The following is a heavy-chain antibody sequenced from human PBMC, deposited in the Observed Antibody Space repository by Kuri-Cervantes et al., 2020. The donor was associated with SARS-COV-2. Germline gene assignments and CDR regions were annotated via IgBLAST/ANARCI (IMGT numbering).Heavy chain of an antibody. V-gene: IGHV3-23*01. D-gene: IGHD5-18*01. CDR1: GFMFNDHA. CDR3: AKERGYGNEYVDY. CDR2: ISGSGIST. Sequence: GESLKISCAASGFMFNDHAMSWVRQAPGKGLEWVSSISGSGISTDYADSVKGRFTISRDNSKNTLYLQMNSLRADETAVYYCAKERGYGNEYVDYWGQGTLVTVSS. J-gene: IGHJ4*02.